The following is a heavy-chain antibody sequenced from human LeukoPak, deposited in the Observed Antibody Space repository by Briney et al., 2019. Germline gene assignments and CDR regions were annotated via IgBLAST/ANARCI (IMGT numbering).Heavy chain of an antibody. CDR2: INWNGGST. V-gene: IGHV3-20*04. CDR3: ARSWSTVVTPSAFDY. J-gene: IGHJ4*02. Sequence: PGGSLRLSCAASGFTFDDYAMSWVRQAPGKGLEWVSRINWNGGSTGYADSVNGRFTISRDNAKNSLYLLMNSLRVEDTAFYFCARSWSTVVTPSAFDYWGQGILVTVSS. D-gene: IGHD4-23*01. CDR1: GFTFDDYA.